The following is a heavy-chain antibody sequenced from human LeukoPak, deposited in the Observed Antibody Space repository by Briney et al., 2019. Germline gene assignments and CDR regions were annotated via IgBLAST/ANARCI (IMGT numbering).Heavy chain of an antibody. CDR3: AGGDDNGYYYYYMDV. D-gene: IGHD3-16*01. V-gene: IGHV4-30-4*01. Sequence: SETLSLTCTVSGGSISSGDYYWSWIRQPPGKGLEWIGYIYYSGSTYYNPSLKSRVTISVDTSKNQFSLKLSSVTAADTAVYYCAGGDDNGYYYYYMDVWGKGTTVTVSS. CDR1: GGSISSGDYY. J-gene: IGHJ6*03. CDR2: IYYSGST.